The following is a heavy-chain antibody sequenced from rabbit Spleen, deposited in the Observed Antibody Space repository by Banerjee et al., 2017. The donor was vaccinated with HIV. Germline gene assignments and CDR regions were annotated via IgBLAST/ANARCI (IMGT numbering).Heavy chain of an antibody. Sequence: QSLEESGGDLVKPGASLTLTCIASGVSFSNKAVMCWVRQAPGKGLEWIACINAITGKAVYANWAKGRFTISKTSSTTVTLQMTSLTAADTATYFCARTTYGYDDYADLYYAAMDLWGQGTLVTVS. V-gene: IGHV1S40*01. CDR3: ARTTYGYDDYADLYYAAMDL. CDR1: GVSFSNKAV. J-gene: IGHJ6*01. CDR2: INAITGKA. D-gene: IGHD6-1*01.